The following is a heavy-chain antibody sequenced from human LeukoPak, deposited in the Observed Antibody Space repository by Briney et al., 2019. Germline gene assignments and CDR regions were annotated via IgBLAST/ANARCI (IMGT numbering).Heavy chain of an antibody. V-gene: IGHV3-21*01. CDR1: GFTFSSYR. J-gene: IGHJ4*02. Sequence: GGSLRLSCAASGFTFSSYRMNWVRQAPGKGLEWVSSIRSSSSYIYYADSVKGRFTISRDNAKNSLYLQMNSLRAEDTAVYYCARDYYYDSTSGGNDYWGQGTLVTVSS. D-gene: IGHD3-22*01. CDR3: ARDYYYDSTSGGNDY. CDR2: IRSSSSYI.